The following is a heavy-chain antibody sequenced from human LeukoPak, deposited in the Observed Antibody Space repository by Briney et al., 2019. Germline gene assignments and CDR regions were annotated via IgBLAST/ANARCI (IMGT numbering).Heavy chain of an antibody. CDR1: GGSISSYY. V-gene: IGHV4-59*12. Sequence: SETPSLTCTVSGGSISSYYWSWIRQPPGKGLEWIGYIYYSGSTNYNPSLKSRVTISVDTSKNQFSLKLSSVTAADTAVYYCARGDHIVARPFRFDYWGQGTLVTVSS. D-gene: IGHD6-6*01. CDR2: IYYSGST. J-gene: IGHJ4*02. CDR3: ARGDHIVARPFRFDY.